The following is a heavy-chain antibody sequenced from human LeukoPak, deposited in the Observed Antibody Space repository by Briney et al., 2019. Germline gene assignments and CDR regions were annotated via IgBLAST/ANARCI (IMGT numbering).Heavy chain of an antibody. V-gene: IGHV1-2*02. D-gene: IGHD6-19*01. CDR3: ARASTVAGNHRPFDY. CDR2: INPKSSGT. J-gene: IGHJ4*02. Sequence: ASVKVSCKAPGYTFTDYYIHWVRQAPGQDFEWMGWINPKSSGTEYAQKFQGRVTMTRDTSFSTAYMELSGLRYDDTAVFYCARASTVAGNHRPFDYWGQGTLVTASS. CDR1: GYTFTDYY.